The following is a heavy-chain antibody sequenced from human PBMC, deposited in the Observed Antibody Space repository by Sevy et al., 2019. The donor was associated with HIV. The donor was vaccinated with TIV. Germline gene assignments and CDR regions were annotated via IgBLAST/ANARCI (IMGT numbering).Heavy chain of an antibody. J-gene: IGHJ3*02. CDR2: IKEDGSDR. Sequence: GGSLRLSCEASGFTLSDYWMSWVRQAPGKGLEWVSNIKEDGSDRYYVDSGKGRFTISRDNAKNSLYLQMDGLRAEDTAVYFCARGERWELLSASSDAYDIWGQGTMVTVSS. CDR3: ARGERWELLSASSDAYDI. D-gene: IGHD1-26*01. V-gene: IGHV3-7*01. CDR1: GFTLSDYW.